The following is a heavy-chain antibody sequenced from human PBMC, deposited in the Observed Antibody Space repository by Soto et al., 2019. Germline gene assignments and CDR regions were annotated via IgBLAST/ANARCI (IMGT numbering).Heavy chain of an antibody. CDR1: GYTFTSYG. CDR2: ISAYNGNT. V-gene: IGHV1-18*04. Sequence: RPSVKVSCKASGYTFTSYGISWVRQAPGQGLEWMGWISAYNGNTNYAQKLQGRVTMTTDTSTSTAYMELRSLRSDDTAVYYCARAHYYDSSGYWDYYYYGMDVWGQGTTVTVSS. D-gene: IGHD3-22*01. J-gene: IGHJ6*02. CDR3: ARAHYYDSSGYWDYYYYGMDV.